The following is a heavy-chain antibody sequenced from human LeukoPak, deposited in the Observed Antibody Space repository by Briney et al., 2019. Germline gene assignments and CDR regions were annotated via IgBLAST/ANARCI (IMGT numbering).Heavy chain of an antibody. CDR1: GGSISSGGYY. J-gene: IGHJ2*01. D-gene: IGHD6-13*01. CDR3: ARGRKQQLGTVPWYFDL. Sequence: SETLSLTCTVSGGSISSGGYYWSWIRQHPGKGLEWIGYIYYSGSTYYNPSLKSRVTISVDTSKNQFSLKLSSVTAADTAVYYCARGRKQQLGTVPWYFDLWGRGTLVTVSS. V-gene: IGHV4-31*03. CDR2: IYYSGST.